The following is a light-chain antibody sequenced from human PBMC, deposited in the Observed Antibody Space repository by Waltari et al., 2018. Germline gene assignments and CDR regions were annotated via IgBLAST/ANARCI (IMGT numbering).Light chain of an antibody. CDR2: ESS. CDR1: SSNIGSNY. CDR3: ATWDNSLSIGV. J-gene: IGLJ3*02. Sequence: QSVLTQPPSLSAAPGQKVTISFPGSSSNIGSNYVSWYQHVPGTAPKLLIYESSKRPSEIPDRFSGSKSGTSATLGITGLQIEDEADYHCATWDNSLSIGVFGGGTKLTVL. V-gene: IGLV1-51*02.